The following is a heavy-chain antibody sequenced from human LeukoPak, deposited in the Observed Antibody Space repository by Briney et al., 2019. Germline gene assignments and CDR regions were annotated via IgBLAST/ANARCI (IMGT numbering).Heavy chain of an antibody. D-gene: IGHD3-10*01. CDR3: ARKAMVRGDVNWFDP. V-gene: IGHV1-2*02. CDR2: INPNSGGT. J-gene: IGHJ5*02. Sequence: ASVKVSCKASGYTFSDYYMHWVRQAPGQGLEWMGWINPNSGGTNYAQKFQGRVTMTRDTSISTAYMELSRLRSDDTAVYYCARKAMVRGDVNWFDPWGQGTLVTVSS. CDR1: GYTFSDYY.